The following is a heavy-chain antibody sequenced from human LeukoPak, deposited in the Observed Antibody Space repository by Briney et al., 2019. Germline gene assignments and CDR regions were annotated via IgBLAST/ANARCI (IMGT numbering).Heavy chain of an antibody. CDR1: EFTFHTYL. J-gene: IGHJ4*02. V-gene: IGHV3-23*01. Sequence: GGSLRLSCAGSEFTFHTYLMSWVRQAPGKGLEWVSSISGSGATTDYADSVKGRFTISRDNVNKTLYLEMSSLRAEDTAVYFCAKDPRAMGPYFFHDWGQGALVTVSS. CDR3: AKDPRAMGPYFFHD. D-gene: IGHD2-21*01. CDR2: ISGSGATT.